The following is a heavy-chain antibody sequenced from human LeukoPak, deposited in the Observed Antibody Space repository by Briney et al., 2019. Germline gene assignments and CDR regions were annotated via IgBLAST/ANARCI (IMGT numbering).Heavy chain of an antibody. V-gene: IGHV1-69*04. Sequence: GASVKVSCKASGGTFSSYAISWVRQAPGQGLEWMGRIIPILGIANYAQKFQGRVTITADKSTSTAYMELSSLRSEDTAVYYCARGGVDIVATRSPSGYFDYWGQGTLVTVSS. CDR3: ARGGVDIVATRSPSGYFDY. D-gene: IGHD5-12*01. CDR2: IIPILGIA. J-gene: IGHJ4*02. CDR1: GGTFSSYA.